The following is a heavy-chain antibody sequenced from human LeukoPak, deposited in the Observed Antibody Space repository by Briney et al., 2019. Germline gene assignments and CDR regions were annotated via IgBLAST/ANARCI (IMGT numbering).Heavy chain of an antibody. V-gene: IGHV4-4*02. D-gene: IGHD6-6*01. CDR1: GVSISSGNW. J-gene: IGHJ4*02. CDR2: IYHSGST. Sequence: PSGTLSLTCEVSGVSISSGNWWSWVRQPPGKGLEWIGQIYHSGSTNYNPPLKSRVTISVDKSKNHFSLRLSSVTAADTAVYYCARHRSSSLYFDYWGQGTLATVSS. CDR3: ARHRSSSLYFDY.